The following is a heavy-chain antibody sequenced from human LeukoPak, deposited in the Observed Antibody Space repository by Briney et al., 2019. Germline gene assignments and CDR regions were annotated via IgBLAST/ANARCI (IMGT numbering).Heavy chain of an antibody. CDR3: ATEVAAHFFDY. CDR2: FDPEDGET. D-gene: IGHD6-6*01. V-gene: IGHV1-24*01. CDR1: GETVKKVD. Sequence: SVMVSCRESGETVKKVDMGGGRQTHKKGGEGMGGFDPEDGETIYAQKFQGRVTMTEDTSTDTAYMELSSLRSEDTAVYYCATEVAAHFFDYWGQGTLVTVSS. J-gene: IGHJ4*02.